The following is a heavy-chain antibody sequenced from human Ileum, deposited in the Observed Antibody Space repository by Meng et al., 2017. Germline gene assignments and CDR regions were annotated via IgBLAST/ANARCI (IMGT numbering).Heavy chain of an antibody. CDR2: INPKSGIR. J-gene: IGHJ4*02. D-gene: IGHD6-13*01. CDR1: GYTFTDYY. V-gene: IGHV1-2*06. CDR3: SGASSSSYLGY. Sequence: QVQLVQSGAEVKKPGASVKVSCKTSGYTFTDYYIKWLRQAPGQGIEWMGRINPKSGIRHYAQKFQGRVTMTSDTSTSTAYMEVSGLTSDDTAVYYCSGASSSSYLGYWGQGTLVTVSS.